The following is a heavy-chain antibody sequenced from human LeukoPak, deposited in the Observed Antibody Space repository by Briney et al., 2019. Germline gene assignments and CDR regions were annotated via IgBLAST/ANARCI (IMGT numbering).Heavy chain of an antibody. J-gene: IGHJ5*02. CDR2: INHSGST. Sequence: TPSETLSLTCAVYGGSFSGYYWSWIRQPPGKGLEWIGEINHSGSTNYNPSLKSRVTISVDTSKNQFSLKLSSVTAADTAVYYCARLTRITMVRGLNWFDPWGQGTLVTVSS. CDR1: GGSFSGYY. CDR3: ARLTRITMVRGLNWFDP. D-gene: IGHD3-10*01. V-gene: IGHV4-34*01.